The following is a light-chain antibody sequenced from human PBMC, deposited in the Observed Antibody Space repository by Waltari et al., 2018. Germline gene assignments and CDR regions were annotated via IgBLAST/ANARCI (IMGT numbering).Light chain of an antibody. V-gene: IGKV1-9*01. J-gene: IGKJ1*01. Sequence: DIQLTQSPSFLSASVGARVTITCRASQGITNYLAWYQQKPGKAPELLIYAASSLQSGVPSRFSGSGSGTEFTLTISGLQPEDFATYYCQQLNSYRTFGQGTKVDIK. CDR3: QQLNSYRT. CDR1: QGITNY. CDR2: AAS.